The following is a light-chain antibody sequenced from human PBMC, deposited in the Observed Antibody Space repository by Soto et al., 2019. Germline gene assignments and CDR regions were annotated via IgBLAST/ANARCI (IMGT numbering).Light chain of an antibody. J-gene: IGLJ2*01. CDR3: CSYAGSYPLV. Sequence: QSVLTQPPSASGSPGQSVAISCTGTSSDVGGYNYVSWYQQHPGKAPKLMIYDVSERPSGVPDRFSGSKSGNTASLTISGLQAEDEADYYCCSYAGSYPLVFGGGTK. V-gene: IGLV2-11*01. CDR1: SSDVGGYNY. CDR2: DVS.